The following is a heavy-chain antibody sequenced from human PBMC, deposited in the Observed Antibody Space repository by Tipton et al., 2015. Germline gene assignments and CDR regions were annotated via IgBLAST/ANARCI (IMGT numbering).Heavy chain of an antibody. Sequence: SLRLSCAVSGFTFSSYTMNWVRQAPGKGLEWVSSMSSSSNYIYYADSVKGRFTISRDNAKNSLYLQMNSLRAEDTAVYYCARDSRPNDYFYYYGMDVWGQGTTVTVSS. D-gene: IGHD6-6*01. CDR2: MSSSSNYI. V-gene: IGHV3-21*01. CDR1: GFTFSSYT. CDR3: ARDSRPNDYFYYYGMDV. J-gene: IGHJ6*02.